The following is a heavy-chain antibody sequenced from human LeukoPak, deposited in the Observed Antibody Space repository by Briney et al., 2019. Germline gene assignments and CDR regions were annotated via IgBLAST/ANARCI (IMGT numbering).Heavy chain of an antibody. CDR2: ISAYNGNT. CDR1: GYTFTSYG. V-gene: IGHV1-18*01. D-gene: IGHD2-15*01. CDR3: AREPIYISTIGYRDAFDI. J-gene: IGHJ3*02. Sequence: ASVKVSCKASGYTFTSYGISWVRQAPGQGLEWMGWISAYNGNTNYAQKLQGRVTMTTDTSTSTAYMELRSLRSDDTAVYYCAREPIYISTIGYRDAFDIWGQGTMVTVSS.